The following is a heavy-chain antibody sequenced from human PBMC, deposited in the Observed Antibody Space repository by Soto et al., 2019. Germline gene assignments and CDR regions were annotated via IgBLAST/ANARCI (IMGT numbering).Heavy chain of an antibody. J-gene: IGHJ4*02. CDR1: GGTFSSYT. V-gene: IGHV1-69*08. D-gene: IGHD3-22*01. Sequence: QVQLVQSGAEVKKPGSSVKVSCKASGGTFSSYTISWVRQAPGQGLEWMGRSIPILGIANYAQKFQGRVTITADKSTSTAYMELSSLRSEDTAVYYCARDDSSGYYFDYWGQGTLVTVSS. CDR2: SIPILGIA. CDR3: ARDDSSGYYFDY.